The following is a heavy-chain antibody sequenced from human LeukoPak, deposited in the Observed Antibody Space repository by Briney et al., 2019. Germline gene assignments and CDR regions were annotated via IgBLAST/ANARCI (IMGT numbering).Heavy chain of an antibody. Sequence: GASVKVSCKASGYTFTSYDINWVRQATGQGLEWRGWMNPNSGNTGYAQKFQGRVTITRNTSISTAYMELSSLRSEDTAVYYRARVGIVFRGFHSVVRGGYWFDPWGQGTLVTVSS. D-gene: IGHD3-10*01. V-gene: IGHV1-8*03. CDR2: MNPNSGNT. J-gene: IGHJ5*02. CDR3: ARVGIVFRGFHSVVRGGYWFDP. CDR1: GYTFTSYD.